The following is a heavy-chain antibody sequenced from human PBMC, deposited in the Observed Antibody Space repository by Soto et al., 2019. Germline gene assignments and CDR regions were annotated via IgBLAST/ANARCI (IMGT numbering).Heavy chain of an antibody. CDR3: ATMRVDIVATIDYGFDY. D-gene: IGHD5-12*01. CDR1: GYTLTELS. CDR2: FDPEDGET. Sequence: ASAKVSCKVSGYTLTELSMHWVRQAPGKGLEWMGGFDPEDGETIYAQKFQGRVTMTEDTSTDTAYMELSSLRSEDTAVYYCATMRVDIVATIDYGFDYWGQGTLVTVSS. V-gene: IGHV1-24*01. J-gene: IGHJ4*02.